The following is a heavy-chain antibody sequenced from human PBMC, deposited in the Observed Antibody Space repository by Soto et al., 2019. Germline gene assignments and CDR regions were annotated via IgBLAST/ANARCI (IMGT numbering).Heavy chain of an antibody. Sequence: ASVKVSCKASGYTFTGHYMQWVRQAPGQGLEWMGWINPNSGDTNYAQKFQGRVTMTRDTSISTVYMELSRLRSDDTALYYCAREAGGPGGSRGGGGGPYVDVWGQGTTVTVSS. CDR1: GYTFTGHY. CDR2: INPNSGDT. J-gene: IGHJ6*02. D-gene: IGHD3-16*01. V-gene: IGHV1-2*02. CDR3: AREAGGPGGSRGGGGGPYVDV.